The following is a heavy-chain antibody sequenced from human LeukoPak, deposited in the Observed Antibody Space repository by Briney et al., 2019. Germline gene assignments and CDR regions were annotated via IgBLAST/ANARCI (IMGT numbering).Heavy chain of an antibody. CDR3: AKLTVY. V-gene: IGHV3-30*18. CDR2: ISYDGSNK. D-gene: IGHD4-17*01. CDR1: GFTFSSYG. Sequence: PGRSPRLSCAASGFTFSSYGMHWVRQAPGKGLEWVAVISYDGSNKYYADSVKGRFTISRDNSKNTLYLQMNSLRAEDTAVYYCAKLTVYWGQGTRVTVSS. J-gene: IGHJ4*02.